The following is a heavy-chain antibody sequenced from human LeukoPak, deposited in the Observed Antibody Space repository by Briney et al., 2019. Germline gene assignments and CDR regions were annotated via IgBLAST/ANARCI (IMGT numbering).Heavy chain of an antibody. CDR2: ISAGNGST. Sequence: GASVKVSCKASGGTFSSYAISWVRQAPGQRLEWMGWISAGNGSTKYSQNFQGRVTFISNTSATTAFMELSSLRSEDAAVYYCARDSGSGNNDYWGQGTLVTVSS. V-gene: IGHV1-3*01. CDR3: ARDSGSGNNDY. D-gene: IGHD1-26*01. J-gene: IGHJ4*02. CDR1: GGTFSSYA.